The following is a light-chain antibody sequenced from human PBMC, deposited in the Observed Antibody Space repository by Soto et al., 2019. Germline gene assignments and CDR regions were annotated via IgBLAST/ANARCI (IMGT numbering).Light chain of an antibody. V-gene: IGKV4-1*01. CDR3: XQYSSASYT. CDR2: WAS. J-gene: IGKJ2*01. CDR1: QSVLFSSNNKNY. Sequence: DIVLTQSPDSLAVSLGERATINCKSSQSVLFSSNNKNYLAWYQQKPGQPPKLLIYWASTRESGVPDRFSGSGSGTDFTLTISSLQAEDVAVXXXXQYSSASYTFGQGTKLEIK.